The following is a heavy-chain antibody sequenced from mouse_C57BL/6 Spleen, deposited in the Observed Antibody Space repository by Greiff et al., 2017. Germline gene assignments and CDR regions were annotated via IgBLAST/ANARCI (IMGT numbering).Heavy chain of an antibody. Sequence: EVKLVESGGGLVKPGGSLKLSCAASGFTFSSYAMSWVRQTPEKRLEWVATISDGGSYTYYPDNVKGRFTISRDNAKNNLYLQMSHLKSEDTAMYYCARDRDYYGCSYGWYFDVWGTGTTVTVSS. CDR2: ISDGGSYT. D-gene: IGHD1-1*01. CDR1: GFTFSSYA. J-gene: IGHJ1*03. V-gene: IGHV5-4*01. CDR3: ARDRDYYGCSYGWYFDV.